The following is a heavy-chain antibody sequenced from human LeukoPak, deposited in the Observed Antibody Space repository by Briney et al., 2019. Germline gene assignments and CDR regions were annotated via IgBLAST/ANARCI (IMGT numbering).Heavy chain of an antibody. D-gene: IGHD3-10*01. Sequence: GGSLRLSCAASGFTFSSYSMNWVRQAPGKGLEWVSYISSSSSTIYYADSVKGRFTISRDNAKNSLYLQMNSLRDEDTAVYYCARDREGSGSYYLDYYYYYGMDVWGQGTTVTVSS. CDR3: ARDREGSGSYYLDYYYYYGMDV. V-gene: IGHV3-48*02. CDR1: GFTFSSYS. CDR2: ISSSSSTI. J-gene: IGHJ6*02.